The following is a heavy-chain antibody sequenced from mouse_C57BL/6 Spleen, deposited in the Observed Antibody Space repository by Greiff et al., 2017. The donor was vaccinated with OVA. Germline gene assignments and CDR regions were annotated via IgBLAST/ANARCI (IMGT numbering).Heavy chain of an antibody. J-gene: IGHJ4*01. CDR3: ALAPGDY. Sequence: QVQLQQPGAELVKPGASVKLSCKASGYTFTSYWMQWVKQRPGQGPEWIGEIDPSDSYTNYNQKFKGKATLTVDTSSSTAYMQLSSLTSEDSAVYYCALAPGDYWGQGTSVTVSS. V-gene: IGHV1-50*01. CDR2: IDPSDSYT. CDR1: GYTFTSYW. D-gene: IGHD6-1*01.